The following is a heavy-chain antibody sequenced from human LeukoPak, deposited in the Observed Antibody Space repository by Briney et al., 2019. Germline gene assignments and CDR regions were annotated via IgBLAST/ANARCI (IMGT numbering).Heavy chain of an antibody. CDR1: GYTFTDHF. D-gene: IGHD3-10*01. CDR2: INPNSGGT. V-gene: IGHV1-2*02. Sequence: ASVKVSCKASGYTFTDHFMQWVRHAPRQGLEWMGWINPNSGGTSYAQKFKGRVTMTRDTSINTVYMELSRLGSDDTAVYYCARDYELGTPGSAYEFFDYWGQGTLVTVSS. CDR3: ARDYELGTPGSAYEFFDY. J-gene: IGHJ4*02.